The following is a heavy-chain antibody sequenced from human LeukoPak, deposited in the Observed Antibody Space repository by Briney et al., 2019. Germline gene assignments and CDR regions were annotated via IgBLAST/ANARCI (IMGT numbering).Heavy chain of an antibody. V-gene: IGHV3-23*01. Sequence: PGGSLRLSCAASGFTFSSYAMSWVRQAPGKGLEWVSAISGSGGSTYYADSVKGRFPISRENSKNTLYLQMNSLRAEDTAVYSCAKDRWELRQYFDYWGQGTLVTVSS. J-gene: IGHJ4*02. CDR3: AKDRWELRQYFDY. D-gene: IGHD1-26*01. CDR2: ISGSGGST. CDR1: GFTFSSYA.